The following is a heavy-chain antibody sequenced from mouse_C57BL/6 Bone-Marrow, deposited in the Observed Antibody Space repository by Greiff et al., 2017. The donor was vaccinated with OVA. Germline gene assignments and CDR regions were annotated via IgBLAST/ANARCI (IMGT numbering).Heavy chain of an antibody. Sequence: EVQLVESGGGLVKPGGSLKLSCAASGFTFSRYAMSLVRQTPEKRLEWVATISDGGSYTYYPDTVKGRFTISRDNAKNNLYLQMSHLKSEDTAMYYCARDRGTDYWGQGTTLTVSS. CDR1: GFTFSRYA. CDR2: ISDGGSYT. J-gene: IGHJ2*01. V-gene: IGHV5-4*01. CDR3: ARDRGTDY.